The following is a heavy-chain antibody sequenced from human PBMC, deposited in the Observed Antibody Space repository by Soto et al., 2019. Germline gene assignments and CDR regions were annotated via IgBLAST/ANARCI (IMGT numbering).Heavy chain of an antibody. D-gene: IGHD1-7*01. CDR1: EFTCRSYW. CDR3: ARSLPGTYGAFDL. V-gene: IGHV3-74*01. CDR2: ISGDGSST. J-gene: IGHJ3*01. Sequence: EVQLVDSGGGLVQPGGSLRLSCAASEFTCRSYWMHWVRQSPGKGLVWVSRISGDGSSTTYADSVRGRFTISRDNAKNTVYLQMDSLRAEDTAVYYCARSLPGTYGAFDLWGQGTMVTVSS.